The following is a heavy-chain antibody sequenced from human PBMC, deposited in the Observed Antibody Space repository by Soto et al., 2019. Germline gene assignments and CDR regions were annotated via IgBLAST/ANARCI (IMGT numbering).Heavy chain of an antibody. Sequence: GGSLRLSCAASGFTFSSYAMSWVRQAPGKGLEWVSAISGSGGSTYYADSVKGRFTISRDNSKNTLYLQMNSLRAEDTAVYYCAKVSPDIVVVPAAISIWGQGTLVTVSS. CDR2: ISGSGGST. CDR3: AKVSPDIVVVPAAISI. CDR1: GFTFSSYA. V-gene: IGHV3-23*01. J-gene: IGHJ4*02. D-gene: IGHD2-2*02.